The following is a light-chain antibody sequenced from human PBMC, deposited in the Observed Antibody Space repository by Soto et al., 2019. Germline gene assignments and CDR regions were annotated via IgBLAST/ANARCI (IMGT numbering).Light chain of an antibody. CDR2: RAS. V-gene: IGKV1-5*03. J-gene: IGKJ3*01. Sequence: DIQMTQSPSTLSASVGDRVTITCRASQSINSWLAWYQQKPGKPPSLLIYRASSLEVGVPSRFSGSGSGAEFTLTISSLQPDDFATYYCQHYDSYSGTFGPGTKVDIK. CDR3: QHYDSYSGT. CDR1: QSINSW.